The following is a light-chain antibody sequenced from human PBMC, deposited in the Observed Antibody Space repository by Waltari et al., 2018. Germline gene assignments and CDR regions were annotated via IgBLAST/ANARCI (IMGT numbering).Light chain of an antibody. J-gene: IGLJ3*02. CDR1: GSNIGAGHA. CDR2: GSS. CDR3: QSYDTTLSVV. V-gene: IGLV1-40*01. Sequence: QSVLTQPPSVSGAPGQRVTISCTGSGSNIGAGHAVHWYQQVPRAAPKLLIYGSSSRPLGVPDRFFGSTSGTSASLAITGLQAEDEAVYYCQSYDTTLSVVFGGGTKLTVL.